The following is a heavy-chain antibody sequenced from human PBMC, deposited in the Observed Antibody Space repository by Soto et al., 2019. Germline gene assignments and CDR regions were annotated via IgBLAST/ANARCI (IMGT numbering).Heavy chain of an antibody. V-gene: IGHV3-30*18. J-gene: IGHJ4*02. CDR1: GFSFFNYG. CDR3: GKAGGSELRYFDWPEVGV. D-gene: IGHD3-9*01. Sequence: QVHVVESGGGVVQPGTSLRLSCTASGFSFFNYGFAWIRQAPGKGLEWVAVVTYDSSEKYYADSVKGRFTISRDNSKNTVYLRMDSLQHNDSALYYCGKAGGSELRYFDWPEVGVWGQGTLVTVSS. CDR2: VTYDSSEK.